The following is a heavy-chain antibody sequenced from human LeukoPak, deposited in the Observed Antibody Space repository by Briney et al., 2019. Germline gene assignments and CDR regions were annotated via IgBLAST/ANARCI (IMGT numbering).Heavy chain of an antibody. CDR3: AKGHFRSTDYGSGSYGFDP. D-gene: IGHD3-10*01. CDR1: GFTFDDYA. J-gene: IGHJ5*02. Sequence: GGSLRLSCAASGFTFDDYAMHWVRQAPGKGLEWVSGISWNSGSIGYADSVKGRFTISRDNAKNSLYLQMNSLRAEDTALYYCAKGHFRSTDYGSGSYGFDPWGQGTLVTVSS. V-gene: IGHV3-9*01. CDR2: ISWNSGSI.